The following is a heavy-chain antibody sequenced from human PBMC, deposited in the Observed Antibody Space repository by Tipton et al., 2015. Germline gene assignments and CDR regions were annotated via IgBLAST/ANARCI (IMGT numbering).Heavy chain of an antibody. CDR3: VRGGVFYYGFDV. Sequence: GLVKPSQTLSLTCAISGDSVSSNSAAWNWIRQSPSRGLECLGRIYYRSRWCYDYAVSVRSRIAIYPDTSRNQFSLQLSSVTPEDTAVYYCVRGGVFYYGFDVWGQGTTVTVSS. CDR1: GDSVSSNSAA. V-gene: IGHV6-1*01. J-gene: IGHJ6*02. D-gene: IGHD3-10*01. CDR2: IYYRSRWCY.